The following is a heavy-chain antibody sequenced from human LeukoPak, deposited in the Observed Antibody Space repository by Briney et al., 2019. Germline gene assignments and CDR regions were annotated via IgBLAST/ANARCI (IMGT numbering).Heavy chain of an antibody. Sequence: GGSLRLSCAASGFTVSSNYMSWVRQAPGKGLEWVSVIYSGGSTYYADSVKGRFTISRDNSKNTLYLQMNSLRAEDTAVYYCAKDLGYWGFDGMDVWGQGTTVTVSS. V-gene: IGHV3-66*01. D-gene: IGHD2-15*01. CDR1: GFTVSSNY. J-gene: IGHJ6*02. CDR3: AKDLGYWGFDGMDV. CDR2: IYSGGST.